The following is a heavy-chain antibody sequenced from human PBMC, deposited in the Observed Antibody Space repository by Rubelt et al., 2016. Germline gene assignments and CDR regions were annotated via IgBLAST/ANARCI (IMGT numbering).Heavy chain of an antibody. D-gene: IGHD1-26*01. CDR2: IYPGDSDT. Sequence: EVQLVQSGTEVKKPGESLKISCKGSGSRFINQWIGWVRQMPGKGLEWMGIIYPGDSDTRYNPSFQGQVTISADKSISTAYLQWSGLRASDSAMYYCARPDSGSWTFDYWGQGTLVTVSS. J-gene: IGHJ4*02. V-gene: IGHV5-51*01. CDR1: GSRFINQW. CDR3: ARPDSGSWTFDY.